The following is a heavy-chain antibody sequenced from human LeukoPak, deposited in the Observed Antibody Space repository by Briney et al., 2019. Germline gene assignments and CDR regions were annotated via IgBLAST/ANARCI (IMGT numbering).Heavy chain of an antibody. CDR1: GFTFKNYG. CDR2: ISTSGTII. D-gene: IGHD4-23*01. V-gene: IGHV3-48*04. Sequence: GGSLRLSCAASGFTFKNYGMNWVRQAPGKGLEWVSYISTSGTIIYYADSVKGRFTVSRDNAKNSLYLQMNSLRVEDTAVYYCAKGGGNGAFDPWGQGTLVTVSS. J-gene: IGHJ5*02. CDR3: AKGGGNGAFDP.